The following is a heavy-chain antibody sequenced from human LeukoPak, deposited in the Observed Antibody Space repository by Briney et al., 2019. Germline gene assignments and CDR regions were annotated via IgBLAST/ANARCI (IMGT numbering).Heavy chain of an antibody. D-gene: IGHD3-16*01. Sequence: GXXFSXYGMHXVRQAPGKGLEWVAVISYDGSNKYYADSVKGRFTISRDNSKNTLYLQMNSLRAEDTAVCYCAKSGGVNHWGQGTLVTVSS. CDR1: GXXFSXYG. CDR2: ISYDGSNK. CDR3: AKSGGVNH. J-gene: IGHJ5*02. V-gene: IGHV3-30*18.